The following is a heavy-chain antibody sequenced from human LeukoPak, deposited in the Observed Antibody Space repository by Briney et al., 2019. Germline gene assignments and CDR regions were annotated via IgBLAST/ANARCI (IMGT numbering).Heavy chain of an antibody. D-gene: IGHD5-18*01. J-gene: IGHJ3*02. CDR3: ARHGLVDTAMVPAFDI. CDR2: IYYSGST. CDR1: GGSISGYS. Sequence: SGTLCLTCTVSGGSISGYSWSWVPQPPGKGRGWGGYIYYSGSTNNTPSLKSRVTISVGTSKNQFSLKLSSVTAADTAVYYCARHGLVDTAMVPAFDIWGQGTMVTVSS. V-gene: IGHV4-59*08.